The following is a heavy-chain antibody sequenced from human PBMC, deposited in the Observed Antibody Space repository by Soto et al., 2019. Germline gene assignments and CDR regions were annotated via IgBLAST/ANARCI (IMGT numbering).Heavy chain of an antibody. CDR3: ARGEVLWFGEFNYFDY. D-gene: IGHD3-10*01. J-gene: IGHJ4*02. V-gene: IGHV1-8*01. CDR2: MNPNSGNT. CDR1: GYTFTSYD. Sequence: QVQLVQSGAEVKKPGASVKVSCKASGYTFTSYDINWVRQATGQGLEWMGWMNPNSGNTGYAQKFQGRVTMTRNTSISTAYRELSSLRSEDTAVYYCARGEVLWFGEFNYFDYWGQGTLVTVSS.